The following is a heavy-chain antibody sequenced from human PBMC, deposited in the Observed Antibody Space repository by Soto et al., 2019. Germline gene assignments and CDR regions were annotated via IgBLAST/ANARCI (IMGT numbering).Heavy chain of an antibody. CDR1: GYPFTSYY. J-gene: IGHJ4*02. CDR3: AREMYTTRGSPFDY. Sequence: QVQLVQSGAEVKKPGASVKVSCKASGYPFTSYYVHWVRQAPGQGLEWMGFINPSSGSTSYAQKFQGRVTMTRDTSTSTVYMEVSSLRSEDTAVYYCAREMYTTRGSPFDYWGQRHLVTVAS. V-gene: IGHV1-46*01. CDR2: INPSSGST. D-gene: IGHD3-16*01.